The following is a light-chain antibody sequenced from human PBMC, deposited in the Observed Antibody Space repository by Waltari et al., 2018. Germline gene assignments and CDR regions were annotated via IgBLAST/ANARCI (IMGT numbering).Light chain of an antibody. Sequence: DIQMTQSPPSMSASVGDSVTIPCRASQGISSYLSWYQQKPGKAPNLLIYAASSFQSGVPSRFSGSGSETDFTLTISSLQPEDFATYYCQQSYSTPRTFGQGTRVEIK. V-gene: IGKV1-39*01. J-gene: IGKJ1*01. CDR2: AAS. CDR1: QGISSY. CDR3: QQSYSTPRT.